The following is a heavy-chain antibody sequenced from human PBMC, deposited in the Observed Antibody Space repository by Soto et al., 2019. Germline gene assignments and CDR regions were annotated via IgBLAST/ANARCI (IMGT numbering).Heavy chain of an antibody. CDR1: GIACRSFC. CDR2: ISSRCDI. J-gene: IGHJ6*03. CDR3: AREKTAWRFGNGFGI. Sequence: YPRPYGVRLGIACRSFCIPWDRNNTGKGLLWFLSISSRCDIYYAYSLKGRFSISRDNAKYSVSLQMNSLSSEDRSVYYFAREKTAWRFGNGFGIWGKG. V-gene: IGHV3-21*01. D-gene: IGHD2-21*01.